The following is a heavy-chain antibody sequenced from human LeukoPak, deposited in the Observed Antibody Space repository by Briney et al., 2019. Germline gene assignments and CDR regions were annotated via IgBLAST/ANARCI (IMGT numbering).Heavy chain of an antibody. CDR3: ARDAYYIEYYYDSRGPDAFDI. CDR1: GFTFSSYS. J-gene: IGHJ3*02. V-gene: IGHV3-21*01. CDR2: ISSSSSYI. D-gene: IGHD3-22*01. Sequence: GGSLRLSCAASGFTFSSYSMNWVRQAPGKGLEWVSSISSSSSYIYYADSVKGRFTISRDNAKNSLYLQMNSLRAEDTAVYYCARDAYYIEYYYDSRGPDAFDIWGQGTMVTVSS.